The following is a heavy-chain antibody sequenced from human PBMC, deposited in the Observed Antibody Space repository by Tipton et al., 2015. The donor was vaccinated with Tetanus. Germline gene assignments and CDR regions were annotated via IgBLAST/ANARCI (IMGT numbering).Heavy chain of an antibody. CDR1: GFTFSSYA. V-gene: IGHV3-30-3*01. CDR3: AKAGIVGIMGAFDI. Sequence: SLRLSCAASGFTFSSYAMHWVRQAPGKGLEWAAVISYDGSNKYYADSVKGRFTISRDNSKNTLYLQMNSLRAEDTAVYYCAKAGIVGIMGAFDIWGQGTMVTVSS. CDR2: ISYDGSNK. D-gene: IGHD1-26*01. J-gene: IGHJ3*02.